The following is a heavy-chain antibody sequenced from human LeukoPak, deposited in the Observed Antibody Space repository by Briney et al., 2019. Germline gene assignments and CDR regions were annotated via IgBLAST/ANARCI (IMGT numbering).Heavy chain of an antibody. CDR3: AREVPISSRWYSSSSGWFDP. Sequence: SQTLSLTCTVSGGSISSGGYCWSWIRQHPGKGLEWIGYIYYSGSTYYNPSLKSRVTISVDTSKNQFSLKLSSVTAADTAVYYCAREVPISSRWYSSSSGWFDPWGQGTLVTVSS. D-gene: IGHD6-6*01. CDR2: IYYSGST. V-gene: IGHV4-31*03. CDR1: GGSISSGGYC. J-gene: IGHJ5*02.